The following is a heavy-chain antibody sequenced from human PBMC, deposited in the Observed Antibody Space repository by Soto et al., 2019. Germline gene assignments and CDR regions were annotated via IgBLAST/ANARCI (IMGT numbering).Heavy chain of an antibody. Sequence: QITLKESGPTLVKPTQTLTLTCTFSGFSLSTSGVDVGWIRQPPGKALEWLALIYWDDDKRYKPSLKSRLIITKGTSRNQVVLTMTNMDPLDTATYYCAHRRPYSNSPEYFFDYWGQGTLVTVSS. CDR2: IYWDDDK. CDR3: AHRRPYSNSPEYFFDY. D-gene: IGHD6-6*01. V-gene: IGHV2-5*02. CDR1: GFSLSTSGVD. J-gene: IGHJ4*02.